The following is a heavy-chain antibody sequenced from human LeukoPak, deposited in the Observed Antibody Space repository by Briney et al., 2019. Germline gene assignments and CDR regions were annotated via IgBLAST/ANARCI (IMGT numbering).Heavy chain of an antibody. CDR1: GGSFSGYY. CDR2: INHSGST. D-gene: IGHD5-18*01. V-gene: IGHV4-34*01. Sequence: PETLSLTCAVYGGSFSGYYWSWIRQPPGKGLEWIGEINHSGSTNYNPSLKSRVTISVDTSKNQFSLKLSSVTAADTAVYYCARGRGYSYGYTTSDYWGQGTLVTVSS. CDR3: ARGRGYSYGYTTSDY. J-gene: IGHJ4*02.